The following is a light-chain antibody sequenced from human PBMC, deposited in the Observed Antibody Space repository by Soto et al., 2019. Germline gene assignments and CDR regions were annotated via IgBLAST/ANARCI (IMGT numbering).Light chain of an antibody. CDR3: QRRSKWPLT. J-gene: IGKJ4*01. V-gene: IGKV3D-20*02. CDR2: GVS. Sequence: PGERATLSCRASQSVTSNALAWYQQKPGQAPRLLIYGVSSRATGIPDRFSGSGSGTDFTLTISSLEPEDFAVYYCQRRSKWPLTFGGGTKVEIK. CDR1: QSVTSNA.